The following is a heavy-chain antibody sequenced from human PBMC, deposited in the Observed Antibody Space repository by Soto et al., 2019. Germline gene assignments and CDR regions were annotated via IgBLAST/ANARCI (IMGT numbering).Heavy chain of an antibody. J-gene: IGHJ6*02. D-gene: IGHD6-19*01. CDR1: GFTFSSYA. Sequence: EVQLLESGGGLVQPGGSLRLSCAASGFTFSSYAMSWVRQAPGKGLEWVSAISGSGGSTYYADSVKGRFTISRDNSKNTLSLQMNCLRAEDTAVYYCAKDLGSGWYNYDYGMDVWGQGTTVTVSS. CDR2: ISGSGGST. CDR3: AKDLGSGWYNYDYGMDV. V-gene: IGHV3-23*01.